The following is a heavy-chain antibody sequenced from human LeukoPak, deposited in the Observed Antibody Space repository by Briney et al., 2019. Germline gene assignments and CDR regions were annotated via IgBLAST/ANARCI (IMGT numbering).Heavy chain of an antibody. CDR1: GGSFSGYY. CDR2: ISGSGGST. D-gene: IGHD5-18*01. J-gene: IGHJ6*03. CDR3: AKRYSYGLYPYYYYMDV. V-gene: IGHV3-23*01. Sequence: ETLSLTCAVYGGSFSGYYWSWIRQPPGKGLEWVSAISGSGGSTYYADSVKGRFTISRDNSKNTLYLQMNSLRAEDTAVYYCAKRYSYGLYPYYYYMDVWGKGTTVTVSS.